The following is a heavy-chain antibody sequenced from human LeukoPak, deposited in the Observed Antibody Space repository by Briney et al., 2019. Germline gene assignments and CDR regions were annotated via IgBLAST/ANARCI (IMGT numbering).Heavy chain of an antibody. CDR2: ISSSSSTI. V-gene: IGHV3-48*01. Sequence: GGSLRLSCAASGFTFSSYGMTWVRQAPGKGLEWVSYISSSSSTIYYADSVKGRFTISRDNAKNSLYLQMNSLRAEDTAVYYCAKDPNYYDSSGSFDYWGQGTLVTVSS. J-gene: IGHJ4*02. D-gene: IGHD3-22*01. CDR1: GFTFSSYG. CDR3: AKDPNYYDSSGSFDY.